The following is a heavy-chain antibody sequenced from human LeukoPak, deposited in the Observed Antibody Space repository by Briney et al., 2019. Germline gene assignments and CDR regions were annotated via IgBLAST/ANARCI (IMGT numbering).Heavy chain of an antibody. V-gene: IGHV3-15*01. Sequence: PGGSLRLSCAASGFTFSSYGMSWVRQAPGKGLEWVGRIKSKTDGGTTDYAAPVKGRFTISRDDSKNTLYLQMNSLKTEDTAVYYCTTGGDILTGYSLLDAFDIWGQGTMVTVSS. J-gene: IGHJ3*02. CDR2: IKSKTDGGTT. CDR1: GFTFSSYG. CDR3: TTGGDILTGYSLLDAFDI. D-gene: IGHD3-9*01.